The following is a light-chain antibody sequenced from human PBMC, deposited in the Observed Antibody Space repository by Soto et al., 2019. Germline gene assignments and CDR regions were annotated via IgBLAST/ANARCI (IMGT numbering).Light chain of an antibody. J-gene: IGKJ1*01. CDR2: GAS. CDR1: QSVSSSY. V-gene: IGKV3-20*01. CDR3: QQYGSSAWT. Sequence: EIVLTQSPGTLSLSPGERATLSCRASQSVSSSYLAWYQQKPGQAPRLLIYGASSRATGIPDRLSGSGSGTDFTLTISRLEPEDFAVYYCQQYGSSAWTFGQVTTVEIK.